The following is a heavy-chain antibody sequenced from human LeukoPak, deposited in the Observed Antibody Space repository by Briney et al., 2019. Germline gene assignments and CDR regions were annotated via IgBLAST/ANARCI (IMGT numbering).Heavy chain of an antibody. D-gene: IGHD5-18*01. CDR2: INWNGGST. CDR1: GFTFDDYG. CDR3: ARDSGPVDTAMALDY. V-gene: IGHV3-20*04. Sequence: RPGGSLRLSCAASGFTFDDYGMSWVRQAPGKGLEWVSGINWNGGSTGYADSVKGRFTISRDNAKNSLYLQMNSLRAEDTAVYYCARDSGPVDTAMALDYWGQGTLVTVSS. J-gene: IGHJ4*02.